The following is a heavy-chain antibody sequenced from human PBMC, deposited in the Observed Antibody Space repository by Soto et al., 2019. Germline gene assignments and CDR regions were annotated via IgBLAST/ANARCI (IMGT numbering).Heavy chain of an antibody. Sequence: SETLSLTCTVSSGSISSGGYYWSWIRQHPGKGLEWIGYIYYSGSTYYNPSLKSRVTISVDTSKNQFSLKLSSVTAADTAVYYCARVDESGYPTFNWFDPWGQGTLVTVS. J-gene: IGHJ5*02. V-gene: IGHV4-31*03. CDR1: SGSISSGGYY. D-gene: IGHD3-22*01. CDR3: ARVDESGYPTFNWFDP. CDR2: IYYSGST.